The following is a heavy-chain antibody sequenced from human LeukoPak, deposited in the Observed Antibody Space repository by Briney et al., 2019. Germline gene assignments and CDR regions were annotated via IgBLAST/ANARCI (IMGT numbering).Heavy chain of an antibody. J-gene: IGHJ5*02. CDR1: GYSISSGYY. V-gene: IGHV4-38-2*02. CDR2: LYHSGST. Sequence: PSETLSLTCTVSGYSISSGYYWGWIRQPPGQGLEWIGSLYHSGSTYYNPSLKSRVTISVDTSKNQFSLKLSSVTAADTAVYYCARVNTQGVPSPWGQGILVTVSS. D-gene: IGHD2-15*01. CDR3: ARVNTQGVPSP.